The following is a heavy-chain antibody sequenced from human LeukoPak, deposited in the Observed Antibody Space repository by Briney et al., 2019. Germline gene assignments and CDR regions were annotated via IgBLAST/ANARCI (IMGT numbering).Heavy chain of an antibody. CDR2: ISGSGDNT. CDR1: GFTFSSYA. J-gene: IGHJ4*02. V-gene: IGHV3-23*01. D-gene: IGHD6-6*01. Sequence: GVSLRLSCAASGFTFSSYAMSGVRQVPGKGLEWVSVISGSGDNTYYADSVKGRFTISRDNSKNMLYLQMNSLRAEDTAVYCCAKWKYSNSGIDDYWGQGTLVTVFS. CDR3: AKWKYSNSGIDDY.